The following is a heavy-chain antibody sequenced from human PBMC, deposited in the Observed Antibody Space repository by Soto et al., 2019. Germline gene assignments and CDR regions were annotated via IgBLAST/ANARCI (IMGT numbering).Heavy chain of an antibody. D-gene: IGHD6-13*01. CDR1: GFTFSSYA. CDR3: ARDKGSSSWYGYYYYGMDV. V-gene: IGHV3-30-3*01. Sequence: QVQLVESGGGVVQPGRSLRLSCAASGFTFSSYAMHWVRQAPGKGLEWVAVISYDGSNKYYADSVKGRFTIYRDNSKNTLYLQMNSLRAEDTAVYYCARDKGSSSWYGYYYYGMDVWGQGTTVTVSS. CDR2: ISYDGSNK. J-gene: IGHJ6*02.